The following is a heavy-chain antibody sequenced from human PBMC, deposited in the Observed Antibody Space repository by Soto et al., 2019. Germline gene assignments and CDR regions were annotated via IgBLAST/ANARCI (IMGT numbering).Heavy chain of an antibody. V-gene: IGHV3-23*01. D-gene: IGHD3-3*01. Sequence: LRLSCAASGFTFSSYAMSWVRQAPGKGLEWVSAISGSGGSTYYADSVKGRFTISRDNSKNTLYLQMNSLRAEDTAVYYCAKVGLHDFWSGYYRDYWGQGTLVTVSS. J-gene: IGHJ4*02. CDR3: AKVGLHDFWSGYYRDY. CDR1: GFTFSSYA. CDR2: ISGSGGST.